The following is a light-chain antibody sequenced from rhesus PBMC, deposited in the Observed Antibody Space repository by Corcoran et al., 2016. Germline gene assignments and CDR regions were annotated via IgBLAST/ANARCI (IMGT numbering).Light chain of an antibody. J-gene: IGKJ4*01. CDR1: QGISSY. V-gene: IGKV1-28*03. CDR3: LQHNSYPLT. CDR2: DAS. Sequence: DIQMTQSPSSLSASVGDTVTITCRASQGISSYLHWFQQKPGKAPKLLIYDASSLESGVPSRLSGSGSGTDFTLTISSLQPEDFAAYYCLQHNSYPLTFGGGTKVEIK.